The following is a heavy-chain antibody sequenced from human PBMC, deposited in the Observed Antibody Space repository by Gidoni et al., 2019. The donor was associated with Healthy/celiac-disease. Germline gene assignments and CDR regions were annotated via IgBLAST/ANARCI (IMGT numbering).Heavy chain of an antibody. J-gene: IGHJ4*02. CDR3: AKAAPDTAMVRYYFDY. V-gene: IGHV3-23*01. CDR1: GLTFSSYA. Sequence: EVQLLESGGGLVQHGGSLRLSCAASGLTFSSYAMSWVRQAPGKGLEWVSAISGSGGSTYYADSVKGRFTISRDNSKNTLYLQMNSLRAEDTAVYYCAKAAPDTAMVRYYFDYWGQGTLVTVSS. D-gene: IGHD5-18*01. CDR2: ISGSGGST.